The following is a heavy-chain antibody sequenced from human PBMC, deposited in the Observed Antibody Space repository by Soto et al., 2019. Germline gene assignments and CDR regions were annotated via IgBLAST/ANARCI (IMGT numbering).Heavy chain of an antibody. Sequence: SETLSLTCTVSGGSISSYYWSWIRQPPGKGLEWIGYIYHSGNPQYNPSLKSRVTISVDRSKNQFSLSLNSVTAADTAVYYCARRLILSSSGFDSWGQGTLVT. CDR1: GGSISSYY. J-gene: IGHJ5*01. D-gene: IGHD3-22*01. CDR2: IYHSGNP. V-gene: IGHV4-59*12. CDR3: ARRLILSSSGFDS.